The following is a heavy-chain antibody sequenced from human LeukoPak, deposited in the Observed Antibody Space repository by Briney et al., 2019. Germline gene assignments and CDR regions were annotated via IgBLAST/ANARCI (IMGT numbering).Heavy chain of an antibody. CDR2: MNPNSGNT. CDR1: GYTFTSYD. D-gene: IGHD3-22*01. J-gene: IGHJ1*01. CDR3: ARVVQSTDSSGLYLPEYFQH. Sequence: ASVKVSCKASGYTFTSYDINWVRQATGQGLEWMGWMNPNSGNTGYAQKFQGRVTITRNTSISTAYMELSSLRSEDTAVYYCARVVQSTDSSGLYLPEYFQHWGQGTLVTVSS. V-gene: IGHV1-8*03.